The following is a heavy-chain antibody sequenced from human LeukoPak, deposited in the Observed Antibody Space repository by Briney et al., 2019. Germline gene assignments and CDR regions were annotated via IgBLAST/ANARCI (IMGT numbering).Heavy chain of an antibody. CDR1: GYTFTSYG. V-gene: IGHV1-18*01. CDR2: ISAYNGNT. CDR3: ARDHSSSYDYVWGSYRGNWFDP. J-gene: IGHJ5*02. D-gene: IGHD3-16*02. Sequence: ASVKVSCKASGYTFTSYGISWVRQAPGQGLEWMGWISAYNGNTNYAQKLQGRVTMTTDTSTSTAYMELRSLRSDDTAVYCCARDHSSSYDYVWGSYRGNWFDPWGQGTLVTVSS.